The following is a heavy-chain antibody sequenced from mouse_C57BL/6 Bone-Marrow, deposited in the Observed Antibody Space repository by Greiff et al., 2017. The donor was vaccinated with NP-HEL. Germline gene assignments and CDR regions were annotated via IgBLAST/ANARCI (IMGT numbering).Heavy chain of an antibody. D-gene: IGHD1-1*01. J-gene: IGHJ2*01. CDR2: IDPENGGT. V-gene: IGHV14-4*01. CDR3: TTITTGVGTSGFDY. CDR1: GFTIKDDY. Sequence: EVQLQQSGAELVRPGASVKLSCTASGFTIKDDYMHWVKQRPEQGLEWIGWIDPENGGTEYASKFQGKATITADTSSNTAYLQLSSLTSENTAVYYDTTITTGVGTSGFDYWGQGTTLTGSS.